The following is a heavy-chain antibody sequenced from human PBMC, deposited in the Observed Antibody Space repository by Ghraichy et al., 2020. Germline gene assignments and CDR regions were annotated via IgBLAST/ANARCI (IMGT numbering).Heavy chain of an antibody. CDR3: ARLESGYYGSGSYLNYYYYGMDV. CDR1: GGSFSGYY. V-gene: IGHV4-34*01. J-gene: IGHJ6*02. CDR2: INHSGST. Sequence: SETLSLTCAVYGGSFSGYYWSWIRQPPGKGLEWIGEINHSGSTNYNPSLKSRVTISVDTSKNQFSLKLSSVTAADTAVYYCARLESGYYGSGSYLNYYYYGMDVWGQGTTVTVSS. D-gene: IGHD3-10*01.